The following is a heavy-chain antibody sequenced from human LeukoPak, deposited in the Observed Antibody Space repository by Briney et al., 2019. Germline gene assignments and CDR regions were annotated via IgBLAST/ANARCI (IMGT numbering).Heavy chain of an antibody. CDR2: IYYSGST. Sequence: PSETLSLTCTVSGGSISSYYWSWIRQPPGKGLEWIGYIYYSGSTNYNPSLKSRVTISVDTSKNQFSLKLSSVTAADTAVYYCARRVVGAYNWFDPWGQGTLVTVSS. J-gene: IGHJ5*02. CDR3: ARRVVGAYNWFDP. D-gene: IGHD1-26*01. V-gene: IGHV4-59*08. CDR1: GGSISSYY.